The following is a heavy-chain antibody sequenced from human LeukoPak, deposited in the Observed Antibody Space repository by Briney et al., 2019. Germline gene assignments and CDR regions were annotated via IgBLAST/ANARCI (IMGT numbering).Heavy chain of an antibody. V-gene: IGHV4-59*01. CDR2: IYYSGST. J-gene: IGHJ4*02. Sequence: SETLSLTCTVSGGSISSYYWSWIRQPPGKGLEWIGYIYYSGSTNYNPSLKSRVTISVDTSKNQFSLKLGSVTAADTAVYYCARNVVDSSTIDYWGQGTLVTVSS. CDR1: GGSISSYY. D-gene: IGHD2-2*01. CDR3: ARNVVDSSTIDY.